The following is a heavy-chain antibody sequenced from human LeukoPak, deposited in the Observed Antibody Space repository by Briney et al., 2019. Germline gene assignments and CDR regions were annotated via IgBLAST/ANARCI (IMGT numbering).Heavy chain of an antibody. CDR1: GGSISSYY. CDR3: ARVDWNDGLVYFDY. Sequence: SETLSLTCTVSGGSISSYYWSWIRQPPGKGLEWIGYIYYSGSTNHNPSLKSRVTISVDTTKNQFSLKLSSVTAADTAVYYCARVDWNDGLVYFDYWGQGTLVTVSS. CDR2: IYYSGST. J-gene: IGHJ4*02. V-gene: IGHV4-59*01. D-gene: IGHD1-1*01.